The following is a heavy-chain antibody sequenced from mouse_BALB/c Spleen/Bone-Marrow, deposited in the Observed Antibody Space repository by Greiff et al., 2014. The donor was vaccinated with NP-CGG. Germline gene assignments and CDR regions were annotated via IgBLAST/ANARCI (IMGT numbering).Heavy chain of an antibody. CDR1: GYTFTDYA. V-gene: IGHV1S137*01. CDR3: AREGPWFAF. CDR2: IGTYYGDA. J-gene: IGHJ3*01. Sequence: QVQLQQSGAELVRPGVSVKISCKGSGYTFTDYAMHWVKQSHAKSLEWIGVIGTYYGDATYNQKFKTKATMTVDKSSSTAYTELARLTSEDSALYYCAREGPWFAFWGQGTLVTVSA.